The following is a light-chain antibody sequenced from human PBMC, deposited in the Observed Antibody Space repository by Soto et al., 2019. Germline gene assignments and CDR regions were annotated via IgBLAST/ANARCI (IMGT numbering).Light chain of an antibody. CDR1: QRVGGG. CDR3: QNYNIYPLT. J-gene: IGKJ4*01. CDR2: KAS. V-gene: IGKV1-5*03. Sequence: IQLPQSPSPLSASEGDRFTIIGRASQRVGGGLAWYQRKPGKAPKLLFYKASSLESGVPSRFSGSGSGTEFTLTISSLQPDDFATYYCQNYNIYPLTFGGGTKVEIK.